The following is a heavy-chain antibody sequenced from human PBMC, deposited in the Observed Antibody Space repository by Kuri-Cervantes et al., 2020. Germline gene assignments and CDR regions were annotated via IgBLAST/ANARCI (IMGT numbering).Heavy chain of an antibody. CDR2: IYYSGST. V-gene: IGHV4-59*13. CDR3: ARGSSWYRDWFDP. D-gene: IGHD6-13*01. Sequence: GSLRLSCTVSGGSISSCYWSWIRQPPGKGLEWIGYIYYSGSTNYNPSLKSRVTISVDTSKNQFSLKLSSVTAADTAVYYCARGSSWYRDWFDPWGQGTLVTVSS. J-gene: IGHJ5*02. CDR1: GGSISSCY.